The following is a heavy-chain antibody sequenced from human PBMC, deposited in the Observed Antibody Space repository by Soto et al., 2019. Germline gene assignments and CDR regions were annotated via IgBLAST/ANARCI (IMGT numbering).Heavy chain of an antibody. J-gene: IGHJ3*01. CDR1: GSTFSSYA. CDR3: LSELVHGDTEPCHL. Sequence: GESLKISCAASGSTFSSYAMSWVRQVPGKGLAWVSGPSGGIVNRYYADSVKRRFTISRANSKNTLYLHMNSLIAEDSATYSCLSELVHGDTEPCHLWGQGTMVTGS. V-gene: IGHV3-23*01. D-gene: IGHD1-7*01. CDR2: PSGGIVNR.